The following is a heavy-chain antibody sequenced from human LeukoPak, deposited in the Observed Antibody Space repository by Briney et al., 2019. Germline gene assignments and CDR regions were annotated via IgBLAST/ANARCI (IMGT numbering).Heavy chain of an antibody. CDR2: IIPIFGTA. Sequence: SVKVSCKASGGPFSSYAISWVRQAPGQGLEWMGGIIPIFGTANYAQKFQGRVTITTDESTSTAYMELSSLRSEDTAVYYCARETGTTGGAFDIWGQGTMVTVSS. J-gene: IGHJ3*02. CDR3: ARETGTTGGAFDI. CDR1: GGPFSSYA. D-gene: IGHD1-1*01. V-gene: IGHV1-69*05.